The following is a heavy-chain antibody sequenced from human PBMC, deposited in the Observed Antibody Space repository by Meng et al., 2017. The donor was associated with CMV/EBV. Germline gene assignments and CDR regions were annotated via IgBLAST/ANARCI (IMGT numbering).Heavy chain of an antibody. Sequence: SETLSLTCAVYGGSFSGYSWSWIRQPPGKGLEWIGEINHSGSTNYNPSLKSRVTISVDTSKNQFSLKLSSVTAADTAVYYCARGRKTYCSSTSCYRYGMDVWGQGTTVTVSS. V-gene: IGHV4-34*01. J-gene: IGHJ6*02. CDR3: ARGRKTYCSSTSCYRYGMDV. CDR1: GGSFSGYS. CDR2: INHSGST. D-gene: IGHD2-2*01.